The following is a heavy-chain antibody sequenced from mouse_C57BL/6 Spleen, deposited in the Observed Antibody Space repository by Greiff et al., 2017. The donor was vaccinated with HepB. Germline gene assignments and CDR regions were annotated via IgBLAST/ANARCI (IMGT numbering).Heavy chain of an antibody. Sequence: EVQLQQSGPELVKPGASVKISCKASGYTFTDYYMNWVKQSHGKSLEWIGDINPNNGGTSYNQKVKGKATLTVDKSSSTADMELRSLPSADSAVYYCARSFGYDEEGAMDYWGQGPSVTVSS. CDR1: GYTFTDYY. V-gene: IGHV1-26*01. J-gene: IGHJ4*01. D-gene: IGHD2-2*01. CDR3: ARSFGYDEEGAMDY. CDR2: INPNNGGT.